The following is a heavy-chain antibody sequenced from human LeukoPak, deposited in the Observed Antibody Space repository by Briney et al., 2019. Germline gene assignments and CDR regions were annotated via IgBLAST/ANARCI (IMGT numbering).Heavy chain of an antibody. D-gene: IGHD6-6*01. Sequence: SETLSLTCTVSGGSISTYYWSWIRQPPGKGLEWIGYIFYSGNTNYNPSLKSRVSISVDTSKNQFSLNLSSVTAADTAVYYCATEIQNIAGRVYWGQGTLVTVSS. J-gene: IGHJ4*02. CDR2: IFYSGNT. CDR3: ATEIQNIAGRVY. CDR1: GGSISTYY. V-gene: IGHV4-59*08.